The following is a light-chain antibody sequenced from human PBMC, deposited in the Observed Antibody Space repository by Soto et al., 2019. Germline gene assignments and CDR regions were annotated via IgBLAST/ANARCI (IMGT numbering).Light chain of an antibody. CDR1: SSDVGGYNY. Sequence: QSVLTQPPSASGTPGQRVTISCTGTSSDVGGYNYVSWYQHHPGKAPKLIIYEVYKRPSGVPDRFSGSKSGNTAALTVSGLQAEDEADYYCSSYVGTNSYVFGTGTKVTVL. J-gene: IGLJ1*01. CDR3: SSYVGTNSYV. CDR2: EVY. V-gene: IGLV2-8*01.